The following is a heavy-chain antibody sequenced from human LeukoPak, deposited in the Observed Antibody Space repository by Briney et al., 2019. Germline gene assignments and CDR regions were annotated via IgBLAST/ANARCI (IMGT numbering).Heavy chain of an antibody. V-gene: IGHV3-33*01. CDR1: GFTFSSYG. CDR2: IWYDGSNK. Sequence: PGGSPRLSCAASGFTFSSYGMHWVRQAPGKGLEWVAVIWYDGSNKYYADSVKGRFTISRDNSKNTLYLQMNSLRAEDTAVYYCARGPYYYGSGSWGILDYWGQGTLVTVSS. J-gene: IGHJ4*02. D-gene: IGHD3-10*01. CDR3: ARGPYYYGSGSWGILDY.